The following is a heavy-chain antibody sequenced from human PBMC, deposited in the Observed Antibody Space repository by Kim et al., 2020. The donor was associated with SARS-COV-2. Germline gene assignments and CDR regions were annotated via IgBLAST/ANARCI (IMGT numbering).Heavy chain of an antibody. CDR3: AREGGYYDILTGYQYYYYYGMDV. V-gene: IGHV4-34*01. CDR1: GGSFSGYY. D-gene: IGHD3-9*01. CDR2: INHSGST. Sequence: SETLSLTCAVYGGSFSGYYWSWIRQPPGKGLEWIGEINHSGSTNYNPSLKSRVTISVDTSKNQFSLKLSSVTAADTAVYYCAREGGYYDILTGYQYYYYYGMDVWGQGTTVTVSS. J-gene: IGHJ6*02.